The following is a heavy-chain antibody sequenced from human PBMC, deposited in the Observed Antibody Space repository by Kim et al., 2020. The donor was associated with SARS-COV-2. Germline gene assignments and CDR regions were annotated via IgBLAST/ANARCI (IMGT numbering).Heavy chain of an antibody. CDR3: ARVSSGWSLSYYYYYGMDV. J-gene: IGHJ6*01. V-gene: IGHV4-34*01. D-gene: IGHD6-19*01. CDR1: GGSFSGYY. Sequence: SETLSLTCAVYGGSFSGYYWSWIRQPPGQGLEWIGEINNSGSTNYNPSLKSRVTISVDTSKNQFSLKLSSVTAADTAVYYCARVSSGWSLSYYYYYGMDV. CDR2: INNSGST.